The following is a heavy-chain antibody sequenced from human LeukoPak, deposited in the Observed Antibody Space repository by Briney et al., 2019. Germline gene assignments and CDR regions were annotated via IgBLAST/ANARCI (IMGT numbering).Heavy chain of an antibody. V-gene: IGHV4-59*12. CDR1: GASISSDY. CDR2: IYYSGST. Sequence: SETLSLTCTVSGASISSDYWSWIRQPPGKGLEWIGYIYYSGSTNYNPSLKSRVTISVDTSKNQFSLKLSSVTAADTAVYCCARGHPTTNSGYDPYFDYWGQGTLVTVSS. CDR3: ARGHPTTNSGYDPYFDY. D-gene: IGHD5-12*01. J-gene: IGHJ4*02.